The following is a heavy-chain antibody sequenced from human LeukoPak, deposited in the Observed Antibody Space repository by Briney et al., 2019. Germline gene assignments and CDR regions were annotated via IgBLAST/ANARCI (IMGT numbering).Heavy chain of an antibody. CDR2: VFTTGTT. CDR1: GGSVSSGGYS. CDR3: ARPQVAKRHSASWFDP. J-gene: IGHJ5*02. Sequence: SETLSLTCVVSGGSVSSGGYSWWWVRQAPGKGLEWIGYVFTTGTTYYNPSLNSRVTISLDMSKNQFSLKLRSVTAADTAVYYCARPQVAKRHSASWFDPWGQGTLVTVSS. V-gene: IGHV4-30-4*07. D-gene: IGHD1-26*01.